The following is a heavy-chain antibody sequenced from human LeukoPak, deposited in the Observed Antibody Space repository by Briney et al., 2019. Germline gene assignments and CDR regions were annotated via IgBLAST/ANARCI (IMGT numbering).Heavy chain of an antibody. Sequence: GGSLRLSCAASGFTFSRYARHWVRQAPGKGLEWVAFICPDGSKTYYADSVRGLFTISRDNSKNTLHLEMNTVRDEDTALYYCPKISSSSEPDFDYWGQGTLVTVS. CDR2: ICPDGSKT. CDR3: PKISSSSEPDFDY. CDR1: GFTFSRYA. D-gene: IGHD1-14*01. V-gene: IGHV3-30*02. J-gene: IGHJ4*02.